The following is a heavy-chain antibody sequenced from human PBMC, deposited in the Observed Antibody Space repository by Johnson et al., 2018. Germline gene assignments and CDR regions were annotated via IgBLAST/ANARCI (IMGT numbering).Heavy chain of an antibody. CDR1: GGSISSYY. CDR2: IYYSGST. D-gene: IGHD3-3*01. Sequence: QVQLQESGPGLVKPSETLSLTCTVSGGSISSYYWSWIRQPPGKGLEWIGYIYYSGSTNYNPSLRSRDTISLDMSKHQFSLKLSTVTAADTAGYYCASSFGVGREARYYYFGMDVWGQGTTVTVSS. V-gene: IGHV4-59*01. J-gene: IGHJ6*02. CDR3: ASSFGVGREARYYYFGMDV.